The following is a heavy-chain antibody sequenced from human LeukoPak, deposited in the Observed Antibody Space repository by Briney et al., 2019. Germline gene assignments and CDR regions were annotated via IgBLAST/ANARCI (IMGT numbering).Heavy chain of an antibody. Sequence: SETLSLTCAVYGGSFSGYYWSWIRQPPGKGLEWIGEINHSGSTNYNTSLKSRVTISVDTSKNQFSLKLSSVTAADTAVYYCARGTEWELLRRYYYYMDVWGKGTTVTVSS. V-gene: IGHV4-34*01. J-gene: IGHJ6*03. D-gene: IGHD1-26*01. CDR2: INHSGST. CDR1: GGSFSGYY. CDR3: ARGTEWELLRRYYYYMDV.